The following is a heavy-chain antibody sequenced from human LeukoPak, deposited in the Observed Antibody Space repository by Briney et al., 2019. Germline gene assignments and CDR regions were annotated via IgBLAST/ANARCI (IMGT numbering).Heavy chain of an antibody. Sequence: SQTLSLTCTVSGGSIESGGFYWGWIRQPPGKGLEWIGSIYYSGSTYYNPSLKSRVTISVDTSKNQFSLKLSSVTAADTAVYYCARDFVGNLWFGELYPFYFDYWGQGALVTVSS. CDR1: GGSIESGGFY. CDR2: IYYSGST. J-gene: IGHJ4*02. V-gene: IGHV4-39*07. D-gene: IGHD3-10*01. CDR3: ARDFVGNLWFGELYPFYFDY.